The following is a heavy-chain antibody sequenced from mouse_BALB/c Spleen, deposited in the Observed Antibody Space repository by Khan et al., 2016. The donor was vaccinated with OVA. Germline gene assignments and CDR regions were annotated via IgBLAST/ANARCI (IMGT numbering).Heavy chain of an antibody. CDR3: TRLAYYYDSEGFAY. D-gene: IGHD1-1*01. CDR1: GFTFSTNG. Sequence: EVELVESGGDSVKPGGSLKLSCAASGFTFSTNGMSWVRQAPDKRLEWVATVSTGGSYTYYPDSVKGRFTISRDNAKNTLYLQMSGLRSEDTAMFYCTRLAYYYDSEGFAYWGQGTLVTVSA. V-gene: IGHV5-6*01. J-gene: IGHJ3*01. CDR2: VSTGGSYT.